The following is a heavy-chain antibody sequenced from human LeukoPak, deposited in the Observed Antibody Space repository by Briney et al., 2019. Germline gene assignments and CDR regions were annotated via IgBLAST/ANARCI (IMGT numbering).Heavy chain of an antibody. CDR3: ASLYCSSTSCYDGYYYYYMDV. D-gene: IGHD2-2*01. V-gene: IGHV1-69*01. CDR2: IIPIFGTA. J-gene: IGHJ6*03. CDR1: GGTFSSYA. Sequence: ASVKVSCKASGGTFSSYAISWVRQAPGQGLEWMGGIIPIFGTANYAQKFQGRVTITADESTSTAYMELSSLRSEDTAVYYCASLYCSSTSCYDGYYYYYMDVWGKGTTVTISS.